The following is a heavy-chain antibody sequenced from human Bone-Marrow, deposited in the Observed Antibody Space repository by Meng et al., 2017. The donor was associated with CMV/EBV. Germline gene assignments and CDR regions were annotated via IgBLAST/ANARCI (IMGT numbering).Heavy chain of an antibody. CDR1: GFTFSTAG. Sequence: SGAASGFTFSTAGMNWVRQAPGKGLEWVSLIWNDGSKKYYADSVKGRFTISRDNSKNTLYLQMNSLRAEDTAVYYCARVFDSYYFDSWGQGTLVTVSS. CDR2: IWNDGSKK. V-gene: IGHV3-33*01. CDR3: ARVFDSYYFDS. J-gene: IGHJ4*02. D-gene: IGHD3-9*01.